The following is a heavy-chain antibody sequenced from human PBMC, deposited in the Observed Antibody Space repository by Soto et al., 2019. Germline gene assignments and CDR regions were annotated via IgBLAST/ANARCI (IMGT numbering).Heavy chain of an antibody. CDR2: MNAGVGNT. J-gene: IGHJ4*02. Sequence: HVELVQSGADVKKPGASVTISCKASGYTFTDYALHWVRQAPGQRLEWMGWMNAGVGNTLYSQKFQGRITITRDTSASTAYMELNSLKSEATAIYYCARDTGYTCGSLNYWGPGTLVTVSS. V-gene: IGHV1-3*01. CDR3: ARDTGYTCGSLNY. CDR1: GYTFTDYA. D-gene: IGHD5-18*01.